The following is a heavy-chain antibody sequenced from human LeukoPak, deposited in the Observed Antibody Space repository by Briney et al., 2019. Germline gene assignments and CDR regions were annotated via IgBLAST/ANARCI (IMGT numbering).Heavy chain of an antibody. Sequence: SETLSLTCTVSGGSISSYYWSWIRQPPGKGLEWIGYIYYSGSTNYNPSLKSRVTISVDTSKNQFSLKLSSVTAADTAVHYCARMGRAAAAGPKFDYWGQGTLVTVSS. J-gene: IGHJ4*02. CDR3: ARMGRAAAAGPKFDY. CDR1: GGSISSYY. CDR2: IYYSGST. V-gene: IGHV4-59*01. D-gene: IGHD6-13*01.